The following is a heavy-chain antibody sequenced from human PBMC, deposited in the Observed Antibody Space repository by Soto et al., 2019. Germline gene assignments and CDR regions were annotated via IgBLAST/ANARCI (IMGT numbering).Heavy chain of an antibody. V-gene: IGHV4-39*07. Sequence: PSETLSLTCTVSGGSISSSSYYWGWIRQPPGKGLEWIGSIYYSGSTYYNQSLKSRVTISVDTSKNQFSMKLSTVTDADTAVYFCARSSSYSGWYILGYWGQGTLVTVSS. J-gene: IGHJ4*02. D-gene: IGHD6-19*01. CDR3: ARSSSYSGWYILGY. CDR1: GGSISSSSYY. CDR2: IYYSGST.